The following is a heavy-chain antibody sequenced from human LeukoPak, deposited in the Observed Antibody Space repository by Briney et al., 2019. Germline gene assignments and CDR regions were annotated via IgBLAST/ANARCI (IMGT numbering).Heavy chain of an antibody. CDR3: AGHLRWFDY. CDR2: INHSGST. Sequence: SETLSLTCAVYGGSFSGYYWSWIRQPPGKGLEWIGEINHSGSTNYNPSLKSRVAISVDTSKNQFSLKLSSVTAADTAVYYCAGHLRWFDYWGQGTLVTVSS. V-gene: IGHV4-34*01. CDR1: GGSFSGYY. D-gene: IGHD4-23*01. J-gene: IGHJ4*02.